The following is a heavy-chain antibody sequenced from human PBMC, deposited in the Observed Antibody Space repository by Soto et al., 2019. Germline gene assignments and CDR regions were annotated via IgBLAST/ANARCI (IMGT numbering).Heavy chain of an antibody. V-gene: IGHV3-30*18. CDR3: AKDRGYCSSTICFNITAFDY. CDR2: ISYDGSNK. CDR1: GFTFTTYG. Sequence: QVQLVESGGGVVQPGRSLRLSCAASGFTFTTYGMNWVRQAPGKGLEWVAVISYDGSNKLYADSVRGRFAISRDNSKNTLSLQMDSLRPEDTAVYYCAKDRGYCSSTICFNITAFDYWGQGAPVTVS. D-gene: IGHD2-2*01. J-gene: IGHJ4*02.